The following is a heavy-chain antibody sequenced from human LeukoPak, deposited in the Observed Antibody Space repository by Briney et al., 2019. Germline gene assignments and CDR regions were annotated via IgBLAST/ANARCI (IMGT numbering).Heavy chain of an antibody. CDR1: GGSFSGYY. CDR2: INHSGST. CDR3: ARGSTIAALYA. D-gene: IGHD6-6*01. V-gene: IGHV4-34*01. Sequence: SETLSLTCAVYGGSFSGYYWSWIRQPPGKELEWIGEINHSGSTNYNPSLKSRVTISVDTSKNQFSLKLSSVTAADTAVYYCARGSTIAALYAWGQGTLVTVSS. J-gene: IGHJ5*02.